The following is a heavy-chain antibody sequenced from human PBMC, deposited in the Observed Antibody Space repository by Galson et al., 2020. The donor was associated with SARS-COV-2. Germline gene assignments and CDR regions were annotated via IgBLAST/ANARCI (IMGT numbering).Heavy chain of an antibody. CDR3: AREMVKLKPRGNYDTEIFYFCGMDV. CDR2: IGAYNGNT. D-gene: IGHD3-16*01. CDR1: GYTFNKYG. J-gene: IGHJ6*02. V-gene: IGHV1-18*01. Sequence: ASVKVSCKASGYTFNKYGITWVRQAPGQGLEWMGWIGAYNGNTHYAQKFQDRVTLTTDTATNTAYMELRSLTSADTAIYYCAREMVKLKPRGNYDTEIFYFCGMDVWGQRTTVTVSS.